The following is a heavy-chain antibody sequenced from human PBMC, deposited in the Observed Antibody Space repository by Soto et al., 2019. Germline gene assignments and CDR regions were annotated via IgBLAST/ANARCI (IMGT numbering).Heavy chain of an antibody. V-gene: IGHV3-73*01. CDR1: GFTFSGSA. J-gene: IGHJ6*02. Sequence: GGSLRLSCAASGFTFSGSAMHWVRQASGKGLEWVGRIRSKANSYATAYAASVKGRFTISRDDSKNTAYLQMNSLKTEDTAVYYCTRQGAPDRGQWLSRDRTVNYGMDVWGQGTTVTVSS. D-gene: IGHD6-19*01. CDR3: TRQGAPDRGQWLSRDRTVNYGMDV. CDR2: IRSKANSYAT.